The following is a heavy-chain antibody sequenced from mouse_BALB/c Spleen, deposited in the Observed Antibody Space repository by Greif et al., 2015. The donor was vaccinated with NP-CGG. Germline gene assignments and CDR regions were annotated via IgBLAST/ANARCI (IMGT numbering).Heavy chain of an antibody. CDR2: INPSNGGT. Sequence: VQLQQSGAELVKPGASVKLSCKASGYTFTSYYMYWVKQRPGQGLEWIGEINPSNGGTNFNEKFKSKATLTVDKSSSTAYMQLSSLTSEDSADYYCTRYYYGSLDYWGQGTTLTVSS. CDR1: GYTFTSYY. CDR3: TRYYYGSLDY. D-gene: IGHD1-1*01. J-gene: IGHJ2*01. V-gene: IGHV1S81*02.